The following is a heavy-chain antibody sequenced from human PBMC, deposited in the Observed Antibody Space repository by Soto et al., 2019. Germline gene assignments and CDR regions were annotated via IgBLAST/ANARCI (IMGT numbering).Heavy chain of an antibody. CDR1: GGSISSGGYY. V-gene: IGHV4-31*03. CDR2: IYYSGST. CDR3: ARVRITFGGALLPYMDV. J-gene: IGHJ6*03. D-gene: IGHD3-16*01. Sequence: PSETLSLTCTVSGGSISSGGYYWSWIRQHPGKGLEWIGYIYYSGSTYYNPSLKSRVTISVDTSKNQFSLKLSSVTAADTAVYYCARVRITFGGALLPYMDVWGKGTTVTVSS.